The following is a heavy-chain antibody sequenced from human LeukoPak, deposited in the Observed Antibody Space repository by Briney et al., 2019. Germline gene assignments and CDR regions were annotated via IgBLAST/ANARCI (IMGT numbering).Heavy chain of an antibody. Sequence: GGSLRLSCAASGLTFSSYAMSWVRQAPGKGLKWVSAISGSGGSTYYADSVKGRFTISRDNSKNTLYLQMNSLRAEDTAVYYCAKDVVVVPAATDYWGQGTLVTVSS. J-gene: IGHJ4*02. V-gene: IGHV3-23*01. CDR3: AKDVVVVPAATDY. D-gene: IGHD2-2*01. CDR1: GLTFSSYA. CDR2: ISGSGGST.